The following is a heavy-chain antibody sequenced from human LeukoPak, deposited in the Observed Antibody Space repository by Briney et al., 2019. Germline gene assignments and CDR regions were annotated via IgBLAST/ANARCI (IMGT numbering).Heavy chain of an antibody. D-gene: IGHD3-22*01. CDR3: AKSWNYYDSSGDDALDI. J-gene: IGHJ3*02. V-gene: IGHV3-66*01. CDR2: IYSGGTT. Sequence: GGSLRLSCAASGFTVSRNYMSWVRQAPGKGLEWVSLIYSGGTTYYAESMKDRFSISRDNSKNTLYLQMNSLRAEDTAVYYCAKSWNYYDSSGDDALDIWGQGTMVTVSS. CDR1: GFTVSRNY.